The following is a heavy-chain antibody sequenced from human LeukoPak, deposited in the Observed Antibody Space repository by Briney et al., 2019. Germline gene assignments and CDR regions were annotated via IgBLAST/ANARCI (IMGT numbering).Heavy chain of an antibody. J-gene: IGHJ3*02. CDR1: AFTFSSYA. V-gene: IGHV3-23*01. D-gene: IGHD6-6*01. CDR2: ISASGIST. CDR3: AKTKTPYSSSSFFFVPGGAFDI. Sequence: GGSLRLSCAASAFTFSSYAMSWVRQAPGKVLEWVSAISASGISTYYADSVKGRFTISRDNSKNTLYLQMNSLRAEDTAVYYCAKTKTPYSSSSFFFVPGGAFDIWGQGTMVTVSS.